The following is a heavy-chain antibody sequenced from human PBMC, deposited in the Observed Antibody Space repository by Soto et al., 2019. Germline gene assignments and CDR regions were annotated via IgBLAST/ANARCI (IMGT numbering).Heavy chain of an antibody. Sequence: EVQLLESGGGLVQPGGSLRLSCAASGFTFSSSTMNWVRQAPGKGLEWVSAIIDSGGYTYYADSVKGRFTISRDNSKNTLYLQMNSLRAEDTALYYCAKETNYYYGMDFWGQGTTVTVSS. D-gene: IGHD4-17*01. CDR1: GFTFSSST. CDR3: AKETNYYYGMDF. J-gene: IGHJ6*02. V-gene: IGHV3-23*01. CDR2: IIDSGGYT.